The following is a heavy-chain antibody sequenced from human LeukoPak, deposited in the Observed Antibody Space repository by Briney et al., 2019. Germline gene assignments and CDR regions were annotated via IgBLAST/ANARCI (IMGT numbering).Heavy chain of an antibody. V-gene: IGHV4-39*01. CDR3: ARQVVVNMGVYFDY. CDR2: IYYSGST. Sequence: SETLSLTCTVSGGSVSSGSYYWSWIRQPPGKGLEWIGSIYYSGSTYYNPSLKSRVTISVDTSKNQFSLKLSSVTAADTAVYYCARQVVVNMGVYFDYWGQGTLVTVSS. CDR1: GGSVSSGSYY. D-gene: IGHD3-22*01. J-gene: IGHJ4*02.